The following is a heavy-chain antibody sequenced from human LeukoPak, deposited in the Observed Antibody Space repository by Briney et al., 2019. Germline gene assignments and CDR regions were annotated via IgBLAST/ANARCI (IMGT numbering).Heavy chain of an antibody. D-gene: IGHD6-19*01. CDR1: GGSFTDYY. Sequence: SETLSLTCAVFGGSFTDYYWSWLRQPPGKGLEWIGEITHRGRTNYKSSLKSRVTISVDTSKNQFSLKLTSVTAADTAIYYCSRRGQWLGRWFDPWGQGTLVTVSS. V-gene: IGHV4-34*01. J-gene: IGHJ5*02. CDR2: ITHRGRT. CDR3: SRRGQWLGRWFDP.